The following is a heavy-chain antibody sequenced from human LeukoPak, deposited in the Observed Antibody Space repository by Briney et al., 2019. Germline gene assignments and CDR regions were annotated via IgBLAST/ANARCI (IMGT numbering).Heavy chain of an antibody. CDR3: ARSNLYGYCSGGSCYEYFQH. J-gene: IGHJ1*01. Sequence: GGSLRLSCAASGFTFSSYAMHWVRQAPGKGLEWVAVISYDGSNKYYADSVKGRFTISRNNSKNTLYLQMNSLRAEDTAVYYCARSNLYGYCSGGSCYEYFQHWGQGTLVTVSS. CDR2: ISYDGSNK. V-gene: IGHV3-30-3*01. D-gene: IGHD2-15*01. CDR1: GFTFSSYA.